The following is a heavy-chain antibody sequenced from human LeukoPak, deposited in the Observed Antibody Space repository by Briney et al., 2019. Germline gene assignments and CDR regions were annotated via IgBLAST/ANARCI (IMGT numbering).Heavy chain of an antibody. J-gene: IGHJ4*02. CDR1: GGTFSSYA. CDR2: IIPILGIA. CDR3: AGDPRAAAGTRGDY. V-gene: IGHV1-69*04. Sequence: WASVKVSCKASGGTFSSYAISWVRQAPGQGLEWMGRIIPILGIANYAQKFQGRVTITADKSTSTAYMELSSLRSEDTAVYYCAGDPRAAAGTRGDYWGQGTLVIVSS. D-gene: IGHD6-13*01.